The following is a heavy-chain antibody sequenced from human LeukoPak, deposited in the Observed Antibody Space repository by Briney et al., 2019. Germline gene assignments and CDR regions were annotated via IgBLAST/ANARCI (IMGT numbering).Heavy chain of an antibody. V-gene: IGHV3-66*01. Sequence: GGSLRLSCAASGFTVSSNYMSWVRQAPGKGLEWVSVIYRGGSTYYADSVKGRFTISRDNSKNTLYLQMNSLRAEDTAVYYCARGLEYYYDSSGYPLDYWGQGTLVTVSS. CDR2: IYRGGST. D-gene: IGHD3-22*01. J-gene: IGHJ4*02. CDR3: ARGLEYYYDSSGYPLDY. CDR1: GFTVSSNY.